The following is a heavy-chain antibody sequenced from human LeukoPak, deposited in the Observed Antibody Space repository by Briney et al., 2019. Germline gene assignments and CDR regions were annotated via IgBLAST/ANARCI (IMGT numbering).Heavy chain of an antibody. CDR2: INHSGST. D-gene: IGHD1-26*01. CDR3: ARSLVVGATTYYFDY. Sequence: SETLSLTCAVYGGSFSGYYWSWIRQPPGKGLEWIGEINHSGSTNYNPSLKSRVTISVDTSKNQFSLKLSSVTAADTAVYYCARSLVVGATTYYFDYWGQGTLVTVSS. CDR1: GGSFSGYY. J-gene: IGHJ4*02. V-gene: IGHV4-34*01.